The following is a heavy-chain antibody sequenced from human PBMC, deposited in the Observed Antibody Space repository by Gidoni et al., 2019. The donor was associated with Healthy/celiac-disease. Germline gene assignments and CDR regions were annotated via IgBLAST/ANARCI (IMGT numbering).Heavy chain of an antibody. CDR1: GYTLTELS. D-gene: IGHD3-3*01. CDR3: ATVRYWGLEWFNWFDP. V-gene: IGHV1-24*01. Sequence: QVQLVQSGAEVTKPGASVKVSCKVSGYTLTELSMHWVRLAPGKGLEWTGGCDPEDGETIYATKFQGRVTMTEDTSTDTAYMELSSLRSEDKAVYYCATVRYWGLEWFNWFDPWGQGTLVTVSS. J-gene: IGHJ5*02. CDR2: CDPEDGET.